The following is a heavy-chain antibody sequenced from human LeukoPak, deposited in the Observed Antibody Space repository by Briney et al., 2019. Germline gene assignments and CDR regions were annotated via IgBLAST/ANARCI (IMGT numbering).Heavy chain of an antibody. CDR1: GYTFTGYY. D-gene: IGHD3-22*01. CDR2: INPNSGGT. V-gene: IGHV1-2*02. Sequence: GASVKVSCKASGYTFTGYYMHWVRQAPGQGLEWMGWINPNSGGTNYAQKFQGRVTMTRDTSISTAYMELSRLRSDDTAVYYCARAGYFGKLPSYNWFDPWGQGTLVTVSS. CDR3: ARAGYFGKLPSYNWFDP. J-gene: IGHJ5*02.